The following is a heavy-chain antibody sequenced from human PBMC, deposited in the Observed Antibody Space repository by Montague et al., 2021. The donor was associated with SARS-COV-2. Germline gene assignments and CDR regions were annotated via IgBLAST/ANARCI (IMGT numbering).Heavy chain of an antibody. CDR3: ARASWIVATVPDY. V-gene: IGHV3-21*01. CDR2: ISPSGDYI. CDR1: GFSFSSYH. J-gene: IGHJ4*02. D-gene: IGHD5-12*01. Sequence: LRLSCAASGFSFSSYHMNWVRQAPGKGLEWVSSISPSGDYIYSADSLKGRFIIPRDNAKNSLYLQMSSLRAEDTAIYYCARASWIVATVPDYWGQGTLVTVSS.